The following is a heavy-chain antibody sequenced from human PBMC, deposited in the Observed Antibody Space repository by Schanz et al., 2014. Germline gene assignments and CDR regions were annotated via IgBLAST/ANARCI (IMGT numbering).Heavy chain of an antibody. V-gene: IGHV3-21*01. CDR1: GFTFSSYT. CDR2: ISSTSTYL. D-gene: IGHD3-16*01. Sequence: EVQLVESGGGLVKPGDSLRLSCAASGFTFSSYTMKWVRQAPGKGLEWVSSISSTSTYLYYADSVKGRLTISRDSARNDRERKRRRGREEDTAVYYCARGTPFLCDYWGPGTLVTVSS. J-gene: IGHJ4*02. CDR3: ARGTPFLCDY.